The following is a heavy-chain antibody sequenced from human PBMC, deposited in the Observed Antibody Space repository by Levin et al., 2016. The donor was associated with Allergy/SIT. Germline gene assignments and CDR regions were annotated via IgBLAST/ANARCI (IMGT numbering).Heavy chain of an antibody. CDR2: IKQDGSEK. J-gene: IGHJ4*02. V-gene: IGHV3-7*03. Sequence: WIRQPPGKGLEWVANIKQDGSEKYYVDSVKGRFTISRDNAKNSLYLQMNSLRAEDTAVYYCAREFLDTAMADYWGQGTLVTVSS. CDR3: AREFLDTAMADY. D-gene: IGHD5-18*01.